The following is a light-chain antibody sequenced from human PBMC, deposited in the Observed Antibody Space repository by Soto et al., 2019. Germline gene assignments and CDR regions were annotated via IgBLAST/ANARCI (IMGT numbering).Light chain of an antibody. Sequence: ETVSTQSLCTQSLSPEESATLPCRASQNVARNYLAWFQLRPGQAPRFLIYDASTRATGIPDRFSGSGSGTDLTMTICELEPGYFEVYFSQRDVKSALGFG. CDR1: QNVARNY. CDR3: QRDVKSALG. J-gene: IGKJ2*03. V-gene: IGKV3-20*01. CDR2: DAS.